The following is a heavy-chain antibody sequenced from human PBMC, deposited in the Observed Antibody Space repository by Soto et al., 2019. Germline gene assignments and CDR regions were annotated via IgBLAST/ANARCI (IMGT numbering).Heavy chain of an antibody. CDR1: GYTFTSYG. D-gene: IGHD3-10*01. CDR2: ISAYNGNT. J-gene: IGHJ6*02. Sequence: GASVKVSCKASGYTFTSYGISWVRQAPGQGLEWMGWISAYNGNTNYAQKLQGRVTMTTDTSTSTAYMELRSLRSDDTAVYYCARDRPSGSISYYYYYGMDVWGQGTTATVSS. CDR3: ARDRPSGSISYYYYYGMDV. V-gene: IGHV1-18*01.